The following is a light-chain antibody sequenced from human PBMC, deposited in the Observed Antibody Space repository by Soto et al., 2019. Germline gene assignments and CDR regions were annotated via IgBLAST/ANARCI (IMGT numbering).Light chain of an antibody. Sequence: DIQMTQSPSSVSASVGDRVSITCRASQGISNWLAWYQQKPGRAPKLLIYTVSSLQSGVPSRFSGNGSGAYFTLTISSLQPEDVATYYGQQANSFPLTFGGGTKVEIK. J-gene: IGKJ4*01. CDR3: QQANSFPLT. CDR2: TVS. CDR1: QGISNW. V-gene: IGKV1-12*01.